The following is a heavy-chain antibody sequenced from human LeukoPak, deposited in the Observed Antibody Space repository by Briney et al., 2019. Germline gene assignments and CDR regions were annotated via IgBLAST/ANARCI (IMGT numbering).Heavy chain of an antibody. CDR2: INWSGRNT. J-gene: IGHJ4*03. D-gene: IGHD2-8*01. V-gene: IGHV3-20*04. CDR1: GFTFEDYG. CDR3: AKYFVGLMAPFDS. Sequence: RTGGSLRLSCDASGFTFEDYGMSWVRQAPGKGLEWVSDINWSGRNTNYADSVKGRFTISRDNAKKSLHLQMNSLRDGDTAFYYCAKYFVGLMAPFDSWGQGTLVTVSS.